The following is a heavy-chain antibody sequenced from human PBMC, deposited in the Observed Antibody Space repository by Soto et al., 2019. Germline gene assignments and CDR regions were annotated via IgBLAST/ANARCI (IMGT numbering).Heavy chain of an antibody. CDR3: AGAITGYSSGWYGFAY. CDR2: MNPNSGNT. Sequence: QVQLVQSGAEVKKPGASVKVSCKASGYTFTSYDINWVRQATGQGLEWMGGMNPNSGNTGYAQKFQGRVTMTGNTSISTAYMELSSLRSEDTAVYYCAGAITGYSSGWYGFAYWGQGTLVTVSS. J-gene: IGHJ4*02. CDR1: GYTFTSYD. D-gene: IGHD6-19*01. V-gene: IGHV1-8*01.